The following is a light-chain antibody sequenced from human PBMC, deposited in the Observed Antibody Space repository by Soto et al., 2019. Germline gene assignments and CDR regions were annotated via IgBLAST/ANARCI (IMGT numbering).Light chain of an antibody. V-gene: IGKV1-5*03. CDR3: QQYNSFPYT. Sequence: DIQMTQSPSTLSASVGDRVTIACRASQSISTWLAWYQQTPGKAPKLLIYKASALESGVPSRFSGSGSGTEFTLTIISLQPDDFATYFCQQYNSFPYTFGQGTKLEIK. CDR1: QSISTW. J-gene: IGKJ2*01. CDR2: KAS.